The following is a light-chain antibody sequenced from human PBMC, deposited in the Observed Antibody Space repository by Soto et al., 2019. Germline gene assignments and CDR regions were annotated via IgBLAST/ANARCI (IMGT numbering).Light chain of an antibody. J-gene: IGKJ1*01. CDR1: QSVSSAY. CDR2: AAS. V-gene: IGKV3-20*01. CDR3: QQYGSSSTWT. Sequence: EIVLTQSPGTLSLSPGERATLSCRASQSVSSAYLAWYQYKPGQPPTLLIYAASSRVTGIPHRFSGSGSGTDFTLTFSTPEPEDFAVYYCQQYGSSSTWTFGQGTKVEIK.